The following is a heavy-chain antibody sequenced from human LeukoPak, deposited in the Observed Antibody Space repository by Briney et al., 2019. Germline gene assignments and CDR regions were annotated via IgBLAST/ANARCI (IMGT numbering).Heavy chain of an antibody. CDR2: IYPGDSDT. CDR1: GYSLTSYW. D-gene: IGHD3-22*01. J-gene: IGHJ5*02. V-gene: IGHV5-51*01. Sequence: GESLKISCKGSGYSLTSYWIAWVRQMPGKGLEWMGIIYPGDSDTRYSPSFQGQITISADKSISTAYLQWSSLKASDTAMYYCARGFRSGYLLNWFDPWGQGTLVTVSS. CDR3: ARGFRSGYLLNWFDP.